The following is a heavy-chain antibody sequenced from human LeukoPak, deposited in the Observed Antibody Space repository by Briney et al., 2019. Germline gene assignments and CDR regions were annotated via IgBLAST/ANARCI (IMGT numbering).Heavy chain of an antibody. J-gene: IGHJ4*02. Sequence: PGGSLRLSCAASGFTFSSYGMHWVRPAPGKGLEWVAVISYDGSNKYYADSVKGRFTISRDNSKNTLYLQMNSLRAEDTAVYYCAKEGSTMIVVDAFDYWGQGTLVTVSS. D-gene: IGHD3-22*01. CDR1: GFTFSSYG. CDR3: AKEGSTMIVVDAFDY. V-gene: IGHV3-30*18. CDR2: ISYDGSNK.